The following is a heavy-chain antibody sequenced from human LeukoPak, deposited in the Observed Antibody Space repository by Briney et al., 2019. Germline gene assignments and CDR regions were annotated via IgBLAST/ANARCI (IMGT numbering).Heavy chain of an antibody. CDR3: VRDFRSADY. V-gene: IGHV3-74*01. CDR1: GFTFNIYC. CDR2: ICPDGTGI. Sequence: GGSLRLSCAASGFTFNIYCMHWVRQGPGKGPMWVSRICPDGTGITYADSVKARFTISRDNARNMVYLQTDSLRGEDTAIYYCVRDFRSADYWGQGTLVTVSS. J-gene: IGHJ4*02.